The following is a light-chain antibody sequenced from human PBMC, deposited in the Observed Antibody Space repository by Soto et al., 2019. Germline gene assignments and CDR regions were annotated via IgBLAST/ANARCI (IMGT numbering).Light chain of an antibody. CDR2: DDS. CDR3: QVWDSSSDHPHVV. CDR1: NIGSKS. V-gene: IGLV3-21*02. Sequence: SYELTQPPSVSVAPGQTAKITCGGTNIGSKSVHWYQQKPGQAPVLVVYDDSDRPSGIPERFSGSNSGNTATLTISRVEAGDEAGYYCQVWDSSSDHPHVVFGGGTKLTVL. J-gene: IGLJ2*01.